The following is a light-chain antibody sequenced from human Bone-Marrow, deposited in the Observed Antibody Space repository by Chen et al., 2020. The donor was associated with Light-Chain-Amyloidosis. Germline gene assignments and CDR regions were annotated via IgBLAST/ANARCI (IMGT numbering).Light chain of an antibody. CDR3: QQYGTSPLT. CDR2: GSS. CDR1: QTISSNY. J-gene: IGKJ4*01. Sequence: EIVLTQSPGTLSLSPGEGANLSCRASQTISSNYLTWYQQKFGQAPRLLIYGSSSRATGIPARFTRSESGTDFTLTINRLEPEDFAMYYCQQYGTSPLTFGGGTKVEIK. V-gene: IGKV3-20*01.